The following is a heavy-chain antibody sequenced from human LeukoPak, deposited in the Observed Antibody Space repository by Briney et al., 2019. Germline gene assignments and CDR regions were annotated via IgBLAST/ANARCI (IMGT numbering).Heavy chain of an antibody. J-gene: IGHJ4*02. Sequence: SETLSLTCTVSGGSISSSSYYWGWIRQPPGKGLEWIVCIYYSGSTYYNPSLKSRVTISVDTSKNQFSLKLSSVTAADTAVYYCARDLGYCTNGVCYANFDYWGQGTLVTVSS. CDR3: ARDLGYCTNGVCYANFDY. CDR1: GGSISSSSYY. CDR2: IYYSGST. V-gene: IGHV4-39*07. D-gene: IGHD2-8*01.